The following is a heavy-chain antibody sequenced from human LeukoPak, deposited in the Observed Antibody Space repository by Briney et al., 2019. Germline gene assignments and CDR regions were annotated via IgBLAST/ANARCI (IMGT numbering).Heavy chain of an antibody. CDR3: ARDLSSGWSLGGAFDI. D-gene: IGHD6-19*01. V-gene: IGHV4-34*01. CDR2: IYYSGST. J-gene: IGHJ3*02. Sequence: SETLSLTCAAYGGSFSGYYWSWIRQPPGKGLEWIGSIYYSGSTYYNPSLKSRVTISVDTSKNQFSLKLSSVTAADTAVYYCARDLSSGWSLGGAFDIWGQGTMVTVSS. CDR1: GGSFSGYY.